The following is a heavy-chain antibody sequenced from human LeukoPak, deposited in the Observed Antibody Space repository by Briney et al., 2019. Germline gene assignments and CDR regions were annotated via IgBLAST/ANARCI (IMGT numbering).Heavy chain of an antibody. CDR3: AREVVVAATVWFDP. CDR1: GGSISSGGYY. D-gene: IGHD2-15*01. CDR2: IYYSGST. Sequence: SETLSLTCTVSGGSISSGGYYWSWIRQHPGKGLEWIGYIYYSGSTYYNPSLKSRVTISVDTSKNQFSLKLSSVTAADTAVYYCAREVVVAATVWFDPWGQGTLVTVSS. J-gene: IGHJ5*02. V-gene: IGHV4-31*03.